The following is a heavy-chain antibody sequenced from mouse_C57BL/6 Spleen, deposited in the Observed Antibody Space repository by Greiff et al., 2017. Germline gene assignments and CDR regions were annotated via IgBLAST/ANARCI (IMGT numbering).Heavy chain of an antibody. CDR3: ARGSDSSGYAMDY. J-gene: IGHJ4*01. Sequence: VQLKESGPGLVKPSQSLSLTCSVTGYSITSGYYWNWIRQFPGNKLEWMGYISYDGSNNYNPSLKNRISITRDTSKNKFFLKLNSVTTEDTATYYCARGSDSSGYAMDYWGQGTSVTVSS. CDR1: GYSITSGYY. D-gene: IGHD3-2*02. CDR2: ISYDGSN. V-gene: IGHV3-6*01.